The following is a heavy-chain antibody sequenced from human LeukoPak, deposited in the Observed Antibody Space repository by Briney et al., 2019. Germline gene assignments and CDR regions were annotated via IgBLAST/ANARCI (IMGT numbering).Heavy chain of an antibody. Sequence: AGGSLGLSCVGSGFTFSSYAMNWVRQAPGKGPEWVANIKQDGTEKYYVDSVKGRFTISRDNAKNSLYLQMDSLRVEDTAVYYCARDGSYWGQGTLVTVS. CDR1: GFTFSSYA. J-gene: IGHJ4*02. CDR3: ARDGSY. V-gene: IGHV3-7*01. CDR2: IKQDGTEK.